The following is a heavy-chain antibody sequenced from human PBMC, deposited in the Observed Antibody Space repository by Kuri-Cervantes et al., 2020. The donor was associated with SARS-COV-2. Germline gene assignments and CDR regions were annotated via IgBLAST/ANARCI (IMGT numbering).Heavy chain of an antibody. D-gene: IGHD6-13*01. V-gene: IGHV1-2*02. J-gene: IGHJ4*02. CDR3: ARARYSGRSHNNFDY. CDR2: INPNSGGT. CDR1: GYTFTGYY. Sequence: ASVKVSCKASGYTFTGYYMHWVRQAPGQGLEWMGWINPNSGGTNYAQKFQGRVTITADESTSTAYMELSSLRSEDTAVYYCARARYSGRSHNNFDYWGQGTLVTVSS.